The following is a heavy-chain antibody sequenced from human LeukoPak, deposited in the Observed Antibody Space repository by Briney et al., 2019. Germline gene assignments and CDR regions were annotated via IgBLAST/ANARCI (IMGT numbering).Heavy chain of an antibody. CDR3: ARSTSSIMMTLFY. D-gene: IGHD3-16*01. J-gene: IGHJ4*02. CDR2: INPNTGAT. V-gene: IGHV1-2*02. Sequence: ASVKVSCKASGYTFTAYYMHWVRQAPGQGLEWMRWINPNTGATNYAQNFQGRVTMTRDTSISTAYMALSRLRSDDTAVYYCARSTSSIMMTLFYWGQGTLVTVSS. CDR1: GYTFTAYY.